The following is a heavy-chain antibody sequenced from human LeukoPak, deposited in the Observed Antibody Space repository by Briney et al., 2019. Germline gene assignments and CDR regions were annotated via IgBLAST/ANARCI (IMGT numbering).Heavy chain of an antibody. V-gene: IGHV3-23*01. CDR2: TSGRDDKT. Sequence: GGSLRLSCAASGLTFSAYAMTWVRQGPGKGLECVSSTSGRDDKTYYTDSAKGRFTISRDNSKNTLYLQMNSLRDEDTALYYCARVAYDSFGHYYHDYFDHWGQGTLVTVSS. CDR3: ARVAYDSFGHYYHDYFDH. CDR1: GLTFSAYA. J-gene: IGHJ4*02. D-gene: IGHD3-22*01.